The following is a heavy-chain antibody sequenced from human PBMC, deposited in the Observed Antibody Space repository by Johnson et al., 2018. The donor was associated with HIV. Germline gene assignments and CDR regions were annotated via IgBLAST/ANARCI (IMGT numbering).Heavy chain of an antibody. V-gene: IGHV3-30*02. CDR1: AFTFSSYG. J-gene: IGHJ3*02. CDR2: IRYDGTNK. Sequence: QVQLVESGGGVVQPGGSLRLSCAASAFTFSSYGMHWVRQAPGKGLEWVAFIRYDGTNKYYADSVKGRFTISRDNSKNTLYLQMNSLRAEDTAVYYWAKVWYYYGAGSAFDIWGQGTMVTVSS. D-gene: IGHD3-10*01. CDR3: AKVWYYYGAGSAFDI.